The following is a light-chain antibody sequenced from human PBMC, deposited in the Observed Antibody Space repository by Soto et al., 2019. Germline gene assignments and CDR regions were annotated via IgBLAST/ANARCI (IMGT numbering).Light chain of an antibody. J-gene: IGLJ1*01. CDR2: DVS. CDR1: GSDVGAYNY. Sequence: QSALTHLASASGAPGPARGVICTGTGSDVGAYNYVSWYQQHPGKAPKLMIYDVSNRPSGVSDRFSGSKSGNTASLTISGLQAEDEADNYCSSYTTSDTYVFGSGTKVTVL. CDR3: SSYTTSDTYV. V-gene: IGLV2-14*01.